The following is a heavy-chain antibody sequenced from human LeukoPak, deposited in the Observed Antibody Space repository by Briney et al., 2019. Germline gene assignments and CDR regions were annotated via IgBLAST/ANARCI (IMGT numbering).Heavy chain of an antibody. V-gene: IGHV4-59*01. D-gene: IGHD2-2*01. CDR3: ARKRYQLLEFNWFDP. J-gene: IGHJ5*02. CDR2: IYYSGST. Sequence: PPQTLSLTCTVSGGSISSFYCSWVRQPPGRGLEWIGYIYYSGSTNYNPTLKSRVTISVDTSKNQFSLKLSSVTAADTGVYYCARKRYQLLEFNWFDPWGQGTLVTVSS. CDR1: GGSISSFY.